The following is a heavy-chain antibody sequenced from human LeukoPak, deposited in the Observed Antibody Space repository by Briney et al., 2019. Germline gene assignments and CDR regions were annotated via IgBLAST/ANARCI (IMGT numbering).Heavy chain of an antibody. V-gene: IGHV3-21*04. CDR2: ISSSSSYI. CDR3: AKLYGSSWSYYFDY. D-gene: IGHD6-13*01. CDR1: GFTFSSYS. J-gene: IGHJ4*02. Sequence: GGSLRLSCAASGFTFSSYSMNWVRQAPGKGLEWVSSISSSSSYIYYADSVKGRFTISRDNSKNTLYLQMNSLRAEDTAVYYCAKLYGSSWSYYFDYWGQGTLVTVSS.